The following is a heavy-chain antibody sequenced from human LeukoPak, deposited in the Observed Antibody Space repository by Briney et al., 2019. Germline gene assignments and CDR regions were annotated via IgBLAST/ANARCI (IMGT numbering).Heavy chain of an antibody. V-gene: IGHV3-21*01. D-gene: IGHD1-26*01. CDR3: ASYSGRQGAFDI. J-gene: IGHJ3*02. Sequence: GGSLRLSCAASGFTFSSYSMNWVRQAPGKGLEWVSSISSSSSYIYYADSVKGRFTISRDNAKNSLYLQMNSLRAEDTAVYYCASYSGRQGAFDIWGQGTMVTVSS. CDR1: GFTFSSYS. CDR2: ISSSSSYI.